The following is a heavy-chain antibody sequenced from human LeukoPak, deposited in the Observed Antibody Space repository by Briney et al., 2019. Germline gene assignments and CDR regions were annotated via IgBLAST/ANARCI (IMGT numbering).Heavy chain of an antibody. J-gene: IGHJ4*02. V-gene: IGHV4-4*02. CDR2: IYHSGST. CDR1: GGSISSSNW. D-gene: IGHD4-11*01. Sequence: SEALSLTCAVSGGSISSSNWWSWIRQPPGKGLEWIGEIYHSGSTNYNPSLKSRVTISVDKSKTQFSLKLSSVTAADTAVYYCARDEYSYGSRTHPYFFDYWGQGTLVTVSS. CDR3: ARDEYSYGSRTHPYFFDY.